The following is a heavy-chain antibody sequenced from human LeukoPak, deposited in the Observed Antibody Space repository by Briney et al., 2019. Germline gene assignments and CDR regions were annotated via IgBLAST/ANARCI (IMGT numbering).Heavy chain of an antibody. CDR1: GFTFSSYA. J-gene: IGHJ4*02. CDR2: ISSSSSYI. V-gene: IGHV3-21*01. Sequence: GGSLRLSCAPSGFTFSSYAVNWVRQAPGKGLEWVSSISSSSSYIYYADSVKGRFTISRDNAKNSLYLQMNSLRAEDTAVYYCAREEYSGSYYFDYWGQGTLVTVSS. D-gene: IGHD1-26*01. CDR3: AREEYSGSYYFDY.